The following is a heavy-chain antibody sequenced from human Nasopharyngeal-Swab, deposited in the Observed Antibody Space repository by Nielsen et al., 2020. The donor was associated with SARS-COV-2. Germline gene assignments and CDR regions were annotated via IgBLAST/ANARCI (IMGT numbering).Heavy chain of an antibody. D-gene: IGHD5-12*01. J-gene: IGHJ4*02. CDR2: INHSGGT. Sequence: SETLSLTCAVYGGSFSGYYWSWIRQPPGKGLEWIGEINHSGGTNYNPSLKSRVTISVDTSKNQFSLKLSSVTAADTAVYYCARAETKISGYDLFDYWGQGTLVTVSS. V-gene: IGHV4-34*01. CDR3: ARAETKISGYDLFDY. CDR1: GGSFSGYY.